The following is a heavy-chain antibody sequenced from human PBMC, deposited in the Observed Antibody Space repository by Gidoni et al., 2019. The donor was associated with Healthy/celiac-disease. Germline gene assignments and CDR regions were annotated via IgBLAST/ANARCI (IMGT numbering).Heavy chain of an antibody. CDR1: GFTFSSYG. J-gene: IGHJ4*02. V-gene: IGHV3-30*18. CDR3: AKGRGDYVWGSYRLGYYFDY. CDR2: ISYDGSNK. D-gene: IGHD3-16*02. Sequence: QVQLVESGGGVVQPGRSLRLSCAASGFTFSSYGMHWVRQAPGKGLEWVAVISYDGSNKYYADSVKGRFTISRDNSKNTLYLQMNSLRAEDTAVYYCAKGRGDYVWGSYRLGYYFDYWGQGTLVTVSS.